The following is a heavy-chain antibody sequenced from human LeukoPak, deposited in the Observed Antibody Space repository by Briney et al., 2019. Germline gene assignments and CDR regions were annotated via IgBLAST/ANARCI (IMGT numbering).Heavy chain of an antibody. Sequence: RASETLSLTCTVSGGSISSSSYYWGWIRQPPGKGLEWIGSFFYSGTTYYNPSLNSRVTILVDTSKNQFSLKLSSVTAADTAVYYCARLPSSGWSPGSFDYWGQGTLVTVSS. CDR3: ARLPSSGWSPGSFDY. CDR2: FFYSGTT. V-gene: IGHV4-39*07. CDR1: GGSISSSSYY. J-gene: IGHJ4*02. D-gene: IGHD6-19*01.